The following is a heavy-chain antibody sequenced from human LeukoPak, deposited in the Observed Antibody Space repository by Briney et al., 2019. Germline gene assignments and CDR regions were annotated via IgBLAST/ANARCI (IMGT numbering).Heavy chain of an antibody. D-gene: IGHD1-26*01. Sequence: ASVTVSCKASGYTFTGYYMHWVRQPPGQGLEWMGWINPNSGGTNYEQNFQGRVTMTRDTSISTAYMELSRLRSDDTAVYYCARDLYSGSYYWFDYWGQGTLVTVSS. V-gene: IGHV1-2*02. CDR2: INPNSGGT. CDR3: ARDLYSGSYYWFDY. CDR1: GYTFTGYY. J-gene: IGHJ4*02.